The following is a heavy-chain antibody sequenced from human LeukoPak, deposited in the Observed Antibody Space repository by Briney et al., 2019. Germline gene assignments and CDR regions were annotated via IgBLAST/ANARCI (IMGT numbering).Heavy chain of an antibody. CDR1: GFTFRNYA. Sequence: PGGSLRLSCDASGFTFRNYAFHWVRQAPGKGLEWVTLISYDGNSKYYADSVKGRFTISRGNSKNTLYLQMNSLRTEDTAVYYCARAGDYGSGSFRWRHFDSWGQGTLVTVSS. CDR3: ARAGDYGSGSFRWRHFDS. J-gene: IGHJ4*02. V-gene: IGHV3-30-3*01. D-gene: IGHD3-10*01. CDR2: ISYDGNSK.